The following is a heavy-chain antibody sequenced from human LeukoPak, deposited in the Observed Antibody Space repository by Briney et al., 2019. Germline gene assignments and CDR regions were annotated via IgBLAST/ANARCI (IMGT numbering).Heavy chain of an antibody. Sequence: ASVKVSCKASGYTFAGYYMHWVRQAPGQGLEWMGWINPNSGGTNYAQKFQGRVTMTRDTSISTAYMELSRLRSDDKAVYYCASSSTSLGYYYYYMDVWGKGTTVTVSS. CDR2: INPNSGGT. CDR3: ASSSTSLGYYYYYMDV. D-gene: IGHD2-2*01. J-gene: IGHJ6*03. V-gene: IGHV1-2*02. CDR1: GYTFAGYY.